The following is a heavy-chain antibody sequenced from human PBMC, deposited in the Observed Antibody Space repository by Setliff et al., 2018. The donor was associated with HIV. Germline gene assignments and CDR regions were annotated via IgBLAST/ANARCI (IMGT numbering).Heavy chain of an antibody. Sequence: PGESLKISCKGSGYSFTGYWIGRVRQMPGKGLEWMGIIYPGDSDTRYSPSFQGQVTISADKSISTAYLQWSSLKASDTAMYYCAKHLSPGSGWYSKARGMDVWGQGTTVTVSS. CDR3: AKHLSPGSGWYSKARGMDV. V-gene: IGHV5-51*01. CDR1: GYSFTGYW. J-gene: IGHJ6*02. CDR2: IYPGDSDT. D-gene: IGHD6-19*01.